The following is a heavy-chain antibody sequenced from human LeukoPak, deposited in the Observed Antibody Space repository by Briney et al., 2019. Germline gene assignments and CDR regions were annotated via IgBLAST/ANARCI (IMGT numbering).Heavy chain of an antibody. D-gene: IGHD3-16*01. CDR1: GFTFSSHS. J-gene: IGHJ6*02. Sequence: PGGSLRLSCAASGFTFSSHSMNWVRQAPGKGLEWVSYISSSSSTIYYADPVKGRFTISRDNAKNSLYLQMNSLRAEDTAVYYCARGYYGLDVWGQGTTVTVSS. CDR3: ARGYYGLDV. V-gene: IGHV3-48*01. CDR2: ISSSSSTI.